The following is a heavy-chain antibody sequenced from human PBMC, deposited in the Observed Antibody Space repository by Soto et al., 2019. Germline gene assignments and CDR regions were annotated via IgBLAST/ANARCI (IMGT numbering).Heavy chain of an antibody. CDR1: GFAFSSHG. J-gene: IGHJ5*01. CDR2: IVREGSEK. Sequence: QVQLVESGGGVVQPGRSLRLSCAASGFAFSSHGMHWVRQAPGKGLEWVAVIVREGSEKHYADSVKGRFTISRDNSKNTLYLEMNSLRAEDMAVYYCARDDDYDDNGLDSWGQGTLVTVSS. V-gene: IGHV3-33*01. D-gene: IGHD4-17*01. CDR3: ARDDDYDDNGLDS.